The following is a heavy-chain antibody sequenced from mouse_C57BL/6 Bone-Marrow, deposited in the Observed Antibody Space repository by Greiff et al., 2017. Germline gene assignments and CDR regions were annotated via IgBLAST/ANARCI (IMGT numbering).Heavy chain of an antibody. CDR3: AVGDYYGSSHYYAMDY. Sequence: EVKLVESGGGLVKPGGSLKLSCAASGFTFSSYAMSWVRQTPEKRLEWVATISDGGSYTYYPDNVKGRFTISRDNAKNNLYLQMSLLKSEDTAMYYCAVGDYYGSSHYYAMDYWGQGTSVTVSS. V-gene: IGHV5-4*03. CDR1: GFTFSSYA. CDR2: ISDGGSYT. D-gene: IGHD1-1*01. J-gene: IGHJ4*01.